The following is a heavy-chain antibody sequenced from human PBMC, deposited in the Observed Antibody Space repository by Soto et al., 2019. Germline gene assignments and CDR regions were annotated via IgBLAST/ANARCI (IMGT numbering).Heavy chain of an antibody. CDR2: IIPAIGKP. CDR1: GGIFSNDP. D-gene: IGHD1-7*01. Sequence: QVQLVQSGAEMKKPGSSVKVSCKASGGIFSNDPISWVRQAPGQGLEWMGGIIPAIGKPDYAQKYQDRVTIAADEPTSTAYMELTNLVSQDTAVYYCATGEWELPHFWGQGTLVTVSS. J-gene: IGHJ4*02. V-gene: IGHV1-69*01. CDR3: ATGEWELPHF.